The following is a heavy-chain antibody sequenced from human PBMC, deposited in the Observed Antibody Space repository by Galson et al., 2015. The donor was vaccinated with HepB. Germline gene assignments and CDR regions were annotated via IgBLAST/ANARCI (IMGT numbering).Heavy chain of an antibody. J-gene: IGHJ3*02. D-gene: IGHD3-3*01. CDR2: IYYSGST. V-gene: IGHV4-39*01. CDR3: ARHYDFGGGYLGAFDI. Sequence: SETLSLTCTVSGGSISSSGSYWGWIRQPPGKGLEWIGSIYYSGSTYYNPSLKSRVTISVDTSKNQFSLKLSSVTAAATAVYFCARHYDFGGGYLGAFDIWGQGTMVTVSS. CDR1: GGSISSSGSY.